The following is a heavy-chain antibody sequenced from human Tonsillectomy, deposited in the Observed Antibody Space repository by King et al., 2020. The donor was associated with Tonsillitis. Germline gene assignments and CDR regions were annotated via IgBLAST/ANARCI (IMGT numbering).Heavy chain of an antibody. CDR1: GFTFSSYA. V-gene: IGHV3-23*04. D-gene: IGHD3-3*01. J-gene: IGHJ6*02. CDR3: AKGRDLWSSDGMDV. CDR2: ISGSGGST. Sequence: DVQLVESGGGLIQPGGSLRLSCAASGFTFSSYAMNWVRQAPGRGLEWVSGISGSGGSTYYADSVEGRFAISRDNSKNTLYLQMNSLRAEDTAVYTCAKGRDLWSSDGMDVWGQGTTVTVSS.